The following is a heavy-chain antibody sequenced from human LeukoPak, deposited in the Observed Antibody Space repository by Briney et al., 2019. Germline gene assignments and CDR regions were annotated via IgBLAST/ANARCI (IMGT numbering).Heavy chain of an antibody. J-gene: IGHJ4*02. CDR3: TTEDYHY. D-gene: IGHD3-10*01. CDR1: GFTFSNAW. Sequence: PGGSLRLSCSASGFTFSNAWMSWVRQAPGKGLEWVGRIQSKTDGGTTDYAAPVKGRFTISRDDSKNTLYLQMNSLKTEDTAVYYCTTEDYHYWGQGTLVTVSS. V-gene: IGHV3-15*01. CDR2: IQSKTDGGTT.